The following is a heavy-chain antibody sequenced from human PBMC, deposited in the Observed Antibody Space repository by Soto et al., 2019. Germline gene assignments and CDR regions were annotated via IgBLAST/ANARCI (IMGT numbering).Heavy chain of an antibody. CDR3: AKNQGDNWNVYNFDY. V-gene: IGHV3-23*01. CDR2: ISGSGGST. D-gene: IGHD1-20*01. CDR1: GFTFSSYA. J-gene: IGHJ4*02. Sequence: GGSLRLSCAASGFTFSSYAMSWVRQAPGKGLEWVSAISGSGGSTYYADSVKGRFTISRDNSKNTLYLQMNSLRAEDTAVYYCAKNQGDNWNVYNFDYWGQGTLVTVSS.